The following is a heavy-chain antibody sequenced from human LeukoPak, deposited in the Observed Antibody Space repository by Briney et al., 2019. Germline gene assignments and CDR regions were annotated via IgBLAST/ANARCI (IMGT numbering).Heavy chain of an antibody. D-gene: IGHD1-1*01. CDR2: ISPNNGNT. CDR3: TRVRNSNNWWGPFDI. Sequence: APVNVSCKASGYTFGTSSITWVRQAPGQRLEWMGWISPNNGNTHYAQGVQGRVTMTTDTSRSTAYMELRSLRSDDTAVYYCTRVRNSNNWWGPFDIWGQGTMVTVSS. CDR1: GYTFGTSS. J-gene: IGHJ3*02. V-gene: IGHV1-18*01.